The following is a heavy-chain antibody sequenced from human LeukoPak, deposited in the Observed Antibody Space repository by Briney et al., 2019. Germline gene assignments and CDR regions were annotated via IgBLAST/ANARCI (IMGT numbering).Heavy chain of an antibody. CDR1: GFTFSSYE. Sequence: PGGSLRLSCAASGFTFSSYEMNWVRQAPGKGLEWVSYISSSGSTIYYADSVKGRFTISRDNAKNSLYLQMNSLRAEDTAVYYCARCTGGSCYHSDDSWGQGTLVTVSS. J-gene: IGHJ5*01. CDR2: ISSSGSTI. D-gene: IGHD2-15*01. CDR3: ARCTGGSCYHSDDS. V-gene: IGHV3-48*03.